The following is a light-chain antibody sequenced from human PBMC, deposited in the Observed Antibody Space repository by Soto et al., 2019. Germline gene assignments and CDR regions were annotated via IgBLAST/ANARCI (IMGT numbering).Light chain of an antibody. V-gene: IGKV3-15*01. CDR3: QQYDDWPLT. CDR1: QSVGNN. CDR2: ATS. J-gene: IGKJ4*01. Sequence: EIVLSQSPATLSVSPGDRATLACRASQSVGNNFAWYQQKPGQAPRLLIFATSTRATGVPARFSGSGSGTEFTLTTSSLQSEDLAVYYCQQYDDWPLTFGGGAKVEIE.